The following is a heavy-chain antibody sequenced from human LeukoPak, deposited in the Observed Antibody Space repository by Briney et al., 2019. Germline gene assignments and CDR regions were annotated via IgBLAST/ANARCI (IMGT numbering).Heavy chain of an antibody. D-gene: IGHD3-10*01. J-gene: IGHJ4*02. V-gene: IGHV1-8*01. CDR3: ARDCYGSGSWLDY. CDR1: GYTFTSYD. CDR2: MNPNSGNT. Sequence: GGSVTVSCKASGYTFTSYDINWVRQAPGQGLEWMGWMNPNSGNTDYAQKFQGRVTITRNTSISTAYMELSSLRSEDAAVYYCARDCYGSGSWLDYWGQGTLITVSS.